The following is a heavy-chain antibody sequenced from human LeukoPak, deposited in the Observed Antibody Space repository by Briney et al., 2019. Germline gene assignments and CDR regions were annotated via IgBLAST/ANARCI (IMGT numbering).Heavy chain of an antibody. CDR2: IYYSGST. V-gene: IGHV4-59*01. CDR3: ARGTMMVGP. D-gene: IGHD3-22*01. CDR1: GGSISNYY. J-gene: IGHJ5*02. Sequence: PSETLSLTCTVSGGSISNYYWSWIRQPPGKGLEWIGFIYYSGSTTYNPSLKSRATISVDTPKNQFSLKLSSVTAADTAVYYCARGTMMVGPWGQGTLVTVSS.